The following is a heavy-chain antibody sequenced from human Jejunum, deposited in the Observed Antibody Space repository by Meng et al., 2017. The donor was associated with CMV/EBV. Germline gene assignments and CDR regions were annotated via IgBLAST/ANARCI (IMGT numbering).Heavy chain of an antibody. J-gene: IGHJ4*02. CDR1: GGSISSYY. Sequence: WTVSGGSISSYYWNWIRQPPGKGLEWIGYIFYSGSTNYNPSLKSRVTISVDTSKNQFSLNLSSVTAADTAVYYCARASGWYFFDYWGQGTLVTVSS. CDR2: IFYSGST. D-gene: IGHD6-19*01. CDR3: ARASGWYFFDY. V-gene: IGHV4-59*01.